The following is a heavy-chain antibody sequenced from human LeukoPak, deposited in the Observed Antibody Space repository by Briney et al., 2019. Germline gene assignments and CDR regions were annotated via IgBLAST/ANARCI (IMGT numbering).Heavy chain of an antibody. J-gene: IGHJ6*04. CDR1: GGSISSYS. V-gene: IGHV4-4*07. D-gene: IGHD3-3*01. CDR2: VYSTGDT. Sequence: PSETLPLTCTVSGGSISSYSYNWIRQSAAKGLEWIGHVYSTGDTNYNPSLRGRVTMSLDTSKNDSSLRLTSVTAADTAVYYCARDLGLGGVWGKGTTVTVSS. CDR3: ARDLGLGGV.